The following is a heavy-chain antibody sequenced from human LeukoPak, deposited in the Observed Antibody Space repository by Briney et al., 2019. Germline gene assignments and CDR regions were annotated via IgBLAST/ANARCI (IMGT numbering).Heavy chain of an antibody. Sequence: GGSLRLSCAASGFKFIDHYMDWVRQAPGKGLEWVGCIRNKANSYTTEYAASVKGRFTISRDDSENSLYLQMNSLKTEDTAVYYCARDGAGTKLYDYWGQGTLVTVSS. J-gene: IGHJ4*02. V-gene: IGHV3-72*01. CDR2: IRNKANSYTT. CDR1: GFKFIDHY. CDR3: ARDGAGTKLYDY. D-gene: IGHD1-7*01.